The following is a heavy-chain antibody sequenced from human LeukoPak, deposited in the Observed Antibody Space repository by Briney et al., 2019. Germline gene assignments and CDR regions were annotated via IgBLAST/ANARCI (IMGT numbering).Heavy chain of an antibody. Sequence: PGGSLRLSCAASGFTFSNYNMNWVRQAPGKGLEWVSYISSSSSTIYYADSVKGRFTFSRDNAKNSLYLQMNSLRAEDTAVYYCARHRTASDYWGQGTLVTVSS. CDR2: ISSSSSTI. V-gene: IGHV3-48*04. CDR1: GFTFSNYN. J-gene: IGHJ4*02. CDR3: ARHRTASDY. D-gene: IGHD3-16*02.